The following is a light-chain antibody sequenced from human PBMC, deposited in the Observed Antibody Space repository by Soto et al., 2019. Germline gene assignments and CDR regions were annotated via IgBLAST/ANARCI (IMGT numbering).Light chain of an antibody. CDR2: AAS. CDR1: QDIAIY. CDR3: QQLRMYPST. V-gene: IGKV1-9*01. Sequence: DIRLTHSPSSLSASVLYRVTITCRASQDIAIYLAWYQQKPGEAPKLLIYAASTLYGGVPSRFSGSGSGTDFALTITSLQAEDFATYYCQQLRMYPSTFGGGTKVDIK. J-gene: IGKJ4*01.